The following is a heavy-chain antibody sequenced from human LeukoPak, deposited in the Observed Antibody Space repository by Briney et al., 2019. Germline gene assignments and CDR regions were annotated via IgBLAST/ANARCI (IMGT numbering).Heavy chain of an antibody. J-gene: IGHJ4*02. CDR3: AILHSKDYDFWGGYYVDY. V-gene: IGHV1-2*02. CDR2: INPNSGGT. CDR1: GSTFTGYY. Sequence: GASVKVSCKASGSTFTGYYMHWVRQAPGQGLEWMGWINPNSGGTNYAQKFQGRVTMTRDTSISTAYMELSRLRSDDTAVYYCAILHSKDYDFWGGYYVDYWGQGTLVTVSS. D-gene: IGHD3-3*01.